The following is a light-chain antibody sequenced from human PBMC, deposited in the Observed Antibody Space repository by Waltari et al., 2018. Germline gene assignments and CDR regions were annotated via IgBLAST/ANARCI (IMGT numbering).Light chain of an antibody. CDR2: SAS. CDR1: QSISTY. CDR3: QQSYSSPQT. V-gene: IGKV1-39*01. Sequence: DIQMTQSPSSLSGSVGDRVTITCRASQSISTYLNWYQQKQGKAPKLLISSASSLQSGVPSRFSGSGSGTDFTLTISRLQPEDFATYYCQQSYSSPQTFGQGTKVEIK. J-gene: IGKJ1*01.